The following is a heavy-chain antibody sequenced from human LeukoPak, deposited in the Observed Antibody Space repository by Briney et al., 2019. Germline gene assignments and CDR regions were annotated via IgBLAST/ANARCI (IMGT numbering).Heavy chain of an antibody. V-gene: IGHV3-73*01. CDR3: VKEGTWFDY. CDR1: GFTFSGSA. J-gene: IGHJ4*02. D-gene: IGHD3/OR15-3a*01. CDR2: IRSKANSYAT. Sequence: GESLKISCAASGFTFSGSAMHWVRQASGKGLEWVGRIRSKANSYATAYAASVKGRFTISRDDSKNTAYLQMNSLKTEDTAVYYCVKEGTWFDYWGQGTLVTVSS.